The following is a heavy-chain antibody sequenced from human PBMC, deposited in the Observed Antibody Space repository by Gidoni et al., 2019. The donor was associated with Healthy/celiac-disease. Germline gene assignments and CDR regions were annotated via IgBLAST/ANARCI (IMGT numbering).Heavy chain of an antibody. Sequence: EVQLVESGGGLVQPGRSLRLSCAASGFTFDDYAMHWVRQAPGKGLEWVSGISWNSGSIGYADSVKGRFTISRDNAKNSLYLQMNSLRAEDTALYYCAKEYSSSSGYFQHWGQGTLVTVSS. CDR3: AKEYSSSSGYFQH. D-gene: IGHD6-6*01. J-gene: IGHJ1*01. V-gene: IGHV3-9*01. CDR1: GFTFDDYA. CDR2: ISWNSGSI.